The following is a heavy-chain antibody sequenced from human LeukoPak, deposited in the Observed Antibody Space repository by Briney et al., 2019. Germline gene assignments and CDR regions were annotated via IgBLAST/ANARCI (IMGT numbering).Heavy chain of an antibody. V-gene: IGHV1-2*02. D-gene: IGHD5-12*01. CDR2: INPNSGGT. CDR3: ARVWGEMATIGTFRY. CDR1: GYTFTGYY. Sequence: ASVKVSCKASGYTFTGYYMHWVRQAPGQGLEWMGWINPNSGGTNYAQKFQGRVTMTRDTSISTAYMELSRLRSDDTAVYYCARVWGEMATIGTFRYWGQGTLVTVSS. J-gene: IGHJ4*02.